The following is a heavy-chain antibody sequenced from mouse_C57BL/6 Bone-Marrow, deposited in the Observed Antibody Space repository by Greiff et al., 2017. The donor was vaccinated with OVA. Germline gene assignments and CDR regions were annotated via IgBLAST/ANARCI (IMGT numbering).Heavy chain of an antibody. J-gene: IGHJ3*01. D-gene: IGHD2-2*01. CDR1: GYTFTDYN. Sequence: VQLQQSGPELVKPGASVKMSCKASGYTFTDYNMHWVKQSHGKSLEWIGYINPNNGGTSYNQKFKGKATLTVNKSSSTAYMELRSLTSEDSAVYYCEIYYGYAWFAYWGQGTLVTVSA. CDR2: INPNNGGT. V-gene: IGHV1-22*01. CDR3: EIYYGYAWFAY.